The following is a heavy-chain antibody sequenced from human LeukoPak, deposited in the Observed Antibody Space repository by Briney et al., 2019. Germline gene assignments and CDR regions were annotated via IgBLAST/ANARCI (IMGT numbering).Heavy chain of an antibody. V-gene: IGHV3-7*01. D-gene: IGHD1-1*01. CDR3: KSGGAAPGSFDY. CDR1: GFTFSDYW. Sequence: PGGSLRLSCSASGFTFSDYWMTWVRQAPGKGLEWVANIKYDGSEDYYVDSVKGRFTISRDNAKNTLYLQLNSLRVEDTAVYYCKSGGAAPGSFDYWGQGTLVTVSP. CDR2: IKYDGSED. J-gene: IGHJ4*02.